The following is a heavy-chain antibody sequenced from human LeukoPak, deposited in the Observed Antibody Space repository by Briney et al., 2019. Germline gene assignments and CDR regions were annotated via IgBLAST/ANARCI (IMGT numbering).Heavy chain of an antibody. V-gene: IGHV3-23*01. CDR1: GFTFSSYA. CDR2: ISGSGGST. D-gene: IGHD6-19*01. CDR3: AKDPHTGYSSGLFGDPLYFDY. Sequence: GGSLRLSCAASGFTFSSYAMSWVRQAPGKGLEWVSAISGSGGSTYYADSVKGRFTISRDNSKNTLYLQMNSLRAEDTAVYYCAKDPHTGYSSGLFGDPLYFDYWGQGTLVTVSS. J-gene: IGHJ4*02.